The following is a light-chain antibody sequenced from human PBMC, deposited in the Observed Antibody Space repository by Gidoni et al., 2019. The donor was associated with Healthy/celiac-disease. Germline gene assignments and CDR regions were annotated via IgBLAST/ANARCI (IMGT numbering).Light chain of an antibody. J-gene: IGKJ1*01. CDR2: GAS. V-gene: IGKV3-20*01. Sequence: PPRLLIYGASSRATGIPDRFSGSGSGTDFTLTISRLEPEDFAVYYCQQYGSSRTFXQXTKVEIK. CDR3: QQYGSSRT.